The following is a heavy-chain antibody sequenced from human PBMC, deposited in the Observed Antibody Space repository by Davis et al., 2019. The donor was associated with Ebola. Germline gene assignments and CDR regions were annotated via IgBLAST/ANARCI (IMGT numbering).Heavy chain of an antibody. CDR1: GYTFTRYG. D-gene: IGHD6-19*01. CDR3: ARVPLLGSGWDYYFDY. V-gene: IGHV1-18*01. CDR2: ISAYNGKT. J-gene: IGHJ4*02. Sequence: AASVKVSCKASGYTFTRYGITWVRQAPGQGLEWMAWISAYNGKTNYAQKFQGRVTITADKSTSTAYMEVRSLRSDDTAVYYCARVPLLGSGWDYYFDYWGQGTLVTVSS.